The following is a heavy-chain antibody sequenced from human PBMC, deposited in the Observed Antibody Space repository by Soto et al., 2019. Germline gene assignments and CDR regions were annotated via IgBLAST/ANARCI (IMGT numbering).Heavy chain of an antibody. V-gene: IGHV4-30-2*01. D-gene: IGHD5-18*01. J-gene: IGHJ4*02. CDR3: ASTILGYTYGFDY. Sequence: PSETLSLTCAVSGGSISSGGYSWSWIRQPPGKGLEWIGYIYHSGSTYYNPSLKSRVTISVDRSKNQFSLKLSSVTAADTAVYYCASTILGYTYGFDYWGQGALVTVSS. CDR2: IYHSGST. CDR1: GGSISSGGYS.